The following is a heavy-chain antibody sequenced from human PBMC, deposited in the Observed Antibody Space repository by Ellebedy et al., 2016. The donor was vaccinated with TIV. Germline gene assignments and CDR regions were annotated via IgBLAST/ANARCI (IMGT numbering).Heavy chain of an antibody. CDR3: ATARGDHGAFEI. V-gene: IGHV3-11*01. Sequence: GESLKISCAVSGFSISDSYMSWVRQAPGKGLEWVSYISAGGIVIYYADSVKGRFTISRDNTKNSLYLQRNSLRAEDPAVYHCATARGDHGAFEIWGQGTMATVSS. CDR2: ISAGGIVI. J-gene: IGHJ3*02. D-gene: IGHD3-10*01. CDR1: GFSISDSY.